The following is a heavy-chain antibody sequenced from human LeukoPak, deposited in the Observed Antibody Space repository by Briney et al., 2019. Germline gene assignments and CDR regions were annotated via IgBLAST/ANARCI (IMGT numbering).Heavy chain of an antibody. CDR3: ARGRKAAASDY. V-gene: IGHV4-34*01. CDR1: GGSFSGYY. CDR2: INHSGST. D-gene: IGHD6-13*01. Sequence: SETLSLTCAVYGGSFSGYYWSWIRQPPGKGLEWIGEINHSGSTNYNPSLKSRVTISVDTSKNQFSLKLSSVTAADTAVYYCARGRKAAASDYWGQGTLVTVSS. J-gene: IGHJ4*02.